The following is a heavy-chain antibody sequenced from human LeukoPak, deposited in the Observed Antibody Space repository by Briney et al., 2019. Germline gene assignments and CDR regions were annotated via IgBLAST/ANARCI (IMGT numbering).Heavy chain of an antibody. CDR2: ISHSGST. CDR3: ASNYDILTGPDAFDI. J-gene: IGHJ3*02. D-gene: IGHD3-9*01. V-gene: IGHV4-34*01. CDR1: GGSFSGYY. Sequence: SETLSLTCAVYGGSFSGYYWSWIRQPPGKGLEWIGEISHSGSTNYNPSLKSRVTISVDTSKNQFSLKLSSVTAADTAVYYCASNYDILTGPDAFDIWGQGTMLTVS.